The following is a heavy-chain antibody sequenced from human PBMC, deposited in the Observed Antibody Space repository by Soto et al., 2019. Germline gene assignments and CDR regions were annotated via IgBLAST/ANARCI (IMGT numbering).Heavy chain of an antibody. CDR3: ARDRDISWFDP. CDR2: ISAYNGNT. D-gene: IGHD2-15*01. J-gene: IGHJ5*02. Sequence: GYTFTSYGMSWVRQAPGQGLEWMGWISAYNGNTNYAQKLQGRVTMTTDTSTSTAYMELRSLRSDDTAVYYCARDRDISWFDPWGQGTLVTVSS. V-gene: IGHV1-18*01. CDR1: GYTFTSYG.